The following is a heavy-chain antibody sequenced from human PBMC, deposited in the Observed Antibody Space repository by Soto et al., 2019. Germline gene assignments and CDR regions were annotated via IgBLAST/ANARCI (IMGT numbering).Heavy chain of an antibody. CDR3: ARDGVLFRAGFDS. CDR1: GFTFSSYY. CDR2: ISTSGTST. J-gene: IGHJ4*02. V-gene: IGHV3-11*01. Sequence: QVQLVESGGGLVKPGGSLRLSCAVSGFTFSSYYMAWIRQAPGKGLEWVSYISTSGTSTFYADSVKDRFTISRDNAESSLFLQMDSLRVEDTAVYFCARDGVLFRAGFDSWGQGTLVTVAS. D-gene: IGHD3-16*01.